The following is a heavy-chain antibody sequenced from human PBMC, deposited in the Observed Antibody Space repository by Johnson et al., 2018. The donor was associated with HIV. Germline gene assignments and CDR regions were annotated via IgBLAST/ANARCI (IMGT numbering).Heavy chain of an antibody. Sequence: QVQLVESGGGVVQPGRSLKLSCAASGFTFSSYAMHWVRQAPGKGLEWVAFIRNDERNKYFIESVKGRFTISRDNSKNMVDLQMNSLRIEDTAIYYCVKDSKRELLQGKDAFDIWGQGTMVTVSS. J-gene: IGHJ3*02. CDR2: IRNDERNK. D-gene: IGHD1-26*01. CDR3: VKDSKRELLQGKDAFDI. V-gene: IGHV3-30*02. CDR1: GFTFSSYA.